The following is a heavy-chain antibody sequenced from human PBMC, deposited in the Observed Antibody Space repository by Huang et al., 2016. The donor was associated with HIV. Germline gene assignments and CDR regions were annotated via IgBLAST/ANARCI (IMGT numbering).Heavy chain of an antibody. V-gene: IGHV4-34*01. CDR2: VKHRGSA. J-gene: IGHJ4*02. Sequence: QVRLEQWGPNLLKPSDTLSLKCAVYGGSFSDYFWTWIRQSPVKGLEWIGEVKHRGSANHNPYLRRRVSMSVDSSKNQFYLNLTSVTAADTAVYFCARPKMTATPSDSSWSYFDFWGRGTPVTVSS. D-gene: IGHD3-10*01. CDR3: ARPKMTATPSDSSWSYFDF. CDR1: GGSFSDYF.